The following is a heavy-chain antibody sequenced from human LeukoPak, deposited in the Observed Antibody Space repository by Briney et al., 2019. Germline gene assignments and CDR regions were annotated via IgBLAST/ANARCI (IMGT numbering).Heavy chain of an antibody. Sequence: PGGSLGLSCAASGFTFSSYEMNWVRQAPGKGLEWVSYISSSDSTMYYADSVKGRFTISRDNAKNSLYLQMNSLRVEDTAVYYCARGDIYGDYDYWGQGALVTVSS. CDR1: GFTFSSYE. CDR2: ISSSDSTM. CDR3: ARGDIYGDYDY. D-gene: IGHD4-17*01. J-gene: IGHJ4*02. V-gene: IGHV3-48*03.